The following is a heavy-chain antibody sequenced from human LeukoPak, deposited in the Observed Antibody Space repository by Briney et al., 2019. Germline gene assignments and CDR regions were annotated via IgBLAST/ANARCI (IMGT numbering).Heavy chain of an antibody. CDR1: GFTFSSYA. V-gene: IGHV3-23*01. CDR3: ARGSHTPNYYYGMDV. CDR2: ISGSGGST. J-gene: IGHJ6*02. Sequence: PGGSLRLSCAASGFTFSSYAMSWVRQAPGKGLEWVSAISGSGGSTYYADSVKGRFTISRDNSKNTLYLQMNSLRAEDTAVYYCARGSHTPNYYYGMDVWGQGTTVTVSS.